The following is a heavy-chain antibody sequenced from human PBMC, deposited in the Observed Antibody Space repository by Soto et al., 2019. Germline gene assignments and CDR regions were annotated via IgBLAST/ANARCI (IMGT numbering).Heavy chain of an antibody. D-gene: IGHD2-2*01. CDR2: ISYSGST. V-gene: IGHV4-39*01. J-gene: IGHJ4*02. Sequence: PTETLSLTSTVSGGSISSSSYYWGWIRQPPGNGLEWIGSISYSGSTYYNPSLNSPVTISVDTSKNQFSLKLSSVTAADTAVYYCARLGYCSSTSCYWAPHPFDYWGQGTLVTVS. CDR3: ARLGYCSSTSCYWAPHPFDY. CDR1: GGSISSSSYY.